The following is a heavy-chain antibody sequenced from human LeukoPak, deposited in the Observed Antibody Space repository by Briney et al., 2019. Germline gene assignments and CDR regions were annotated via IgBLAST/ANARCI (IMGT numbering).Heavy chain of an antibody. D-gene: IGHD1-26*01. Sequence: PGGSLRLSCAASGFTFDDYGMSWVRQAPGKGLEWVSGINWNGGSTGYADSVKGRFTISRDNAKNSLYLQMNCLRAEDTALYYCAREEAGSYSYYFDYWGQGTLVTVSS. CDR2: INWNGGST. CDR3: AREEAGSYSYYFDY. J-gene: IGHJ4*02. CDR1: GFTFDDYG. V-gene: IGHV3-20*04.